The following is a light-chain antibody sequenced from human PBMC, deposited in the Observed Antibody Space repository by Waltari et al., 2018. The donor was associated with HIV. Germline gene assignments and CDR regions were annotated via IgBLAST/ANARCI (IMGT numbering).Light chain of an antibody. CDR3: QQYGSSPPLYT. Sequence: TQSPSSLSASVGDRVTITCRASQAISNSLAWYQQKPGQAPRLLIYGVSSRATGIPDRFSGSGSGTDFTLTISRLEPEDFAVYYCQQYGSSPPLYTFGQGTKLEIK. J-gene: IGKJ2*01. CDR2: GVS. CDR1: QAISNS. V-gene: IGKV3-20*01.